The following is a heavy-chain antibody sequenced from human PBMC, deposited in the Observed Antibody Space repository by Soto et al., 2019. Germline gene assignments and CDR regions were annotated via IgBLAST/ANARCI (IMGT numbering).Heavy chain of an antibody. V-gene: IGHV4-59*01. CDR2: IYYSGST. CDR3: ARVSSDYIWGSYPSIFDY. CDR1: GGSISSYY. D-gene: IGHD3-16*02. J-gene: IGHJ4*02. Sequence: QVQLQESGPGLVKPSETLSLTCTVSGGSISSYYWSWIRQPPGKGLEWIGYIYYSGSTNYNPSLKSRVTISVDTSKNQFSLKLSSVTAADTAVYYCARVSSDYIWGSYPSIFDYWGQGTLVTVSS.